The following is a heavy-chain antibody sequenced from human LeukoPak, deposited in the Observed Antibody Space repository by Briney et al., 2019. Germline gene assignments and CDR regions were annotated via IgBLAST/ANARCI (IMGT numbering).Heavy chain of an antibody. J-gene: IGHJ4*02. CDR1: GYTFTSYY. D-gene: IGHD5-18*01. Sequence: ASVKVSCKASGYTFTSYYMHWVRQAPGQGLEWMGVINPSGGSTSYAQKFQGRVTMTRDTSTSTVYMELSSLRSEDTAVYYCARDLGETWIQLWYYFDYWGQGTLVTVSS. CDR3: ARDLGETWIQLWYYFDY. CDR2: INPSGGST. V-gene: IGHV1-46*01.